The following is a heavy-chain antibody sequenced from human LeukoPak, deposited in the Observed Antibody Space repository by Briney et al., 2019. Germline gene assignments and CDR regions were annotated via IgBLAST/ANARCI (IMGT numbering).Heavy chain of an antibody. CDR3: GNWNDGMEAFDI. J-gene: IGHJ3*02. CDR1: GGTFSSYA. V-gene: IGHV1-69*05. CDR2: IIPIFGTA. Sequence: SVKVSCKASGGTFSSYAISWVRQAPGQGLEWMGRIIPIFGTANYAQKFQGRVTITTDESTSTAYMELSSLRSEDTAVYYCGNWNDGMEAFDIWGQGTMVTVSS. D-gene: IGHD1-20*01.